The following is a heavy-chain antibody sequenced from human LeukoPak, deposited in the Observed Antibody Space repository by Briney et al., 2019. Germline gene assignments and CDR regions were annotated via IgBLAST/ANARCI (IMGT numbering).Heavy chain of an antibody. D-gene: IGHD3-9*01. J-gene: IGHJ4*02. CDR3: ARDGGAQDILTGYSFRY. V-gene: IGHV3-48*04. CDR2: ISSSSNTI. CDR1: GFTFSSYS. Sequence: GGSLRLSCAASGFTFSSYSMDWVRQAPGKGLEWVSYISSSSNTIYYTDSVKGRFTISRDNAKNSLYLQMNSLRAEDTAVYYCARDGGAQDILTGYSFRYWGQGTLVTVSS.